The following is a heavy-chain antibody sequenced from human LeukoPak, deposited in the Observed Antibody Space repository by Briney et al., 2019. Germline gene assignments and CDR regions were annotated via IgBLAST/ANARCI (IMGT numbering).Heavy chain of an antibody. J-gene: IGHJ4*02. CDR2: INWNGVST. Sequence: RPGGSLRLSCAASGFTFDDYGMSWVRQAPGKGLEWVSGINWNGVSTGYADSVKGRFTISRDNSRNTLYLQMNSLRPEDTAIYYCAKVGHYDNSGYVDYWGQGTLVTVSS. V-gene: IGHV3-20*04. CDR1: GFTFDDYG. CDR3: AKVGHYDNSGYVDY. D-gene: IGHD3-22*01.